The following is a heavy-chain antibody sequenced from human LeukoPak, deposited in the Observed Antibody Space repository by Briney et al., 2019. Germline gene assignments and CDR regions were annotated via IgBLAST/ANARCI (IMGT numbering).Heavy chain of an antibody. D-gene: IGHD5-18*01. CDR1: GYSISSGYS. CDR2: ISHSGST. V-gene: IGHV4-38-2*02. J-gene: IGHJ5*02. Sequence: SETLSLTCTVSGYSISSGYSWGWIRQPPGKGLEWIGSISHSGSTYYNPSLKRRVTISVDTSKNQFSLQLSSVTAADTAVYYCARMDTAMVEGPWGQGTLVTVSS. CDR3: ARMDTAMVEGP.